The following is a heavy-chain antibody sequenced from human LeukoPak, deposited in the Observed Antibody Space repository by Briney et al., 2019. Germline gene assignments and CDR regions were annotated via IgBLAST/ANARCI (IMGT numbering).Heavy chain of an antibody. CDR1: VYTFSSYG. CDR2: ISAYNGNT. Sequence: GASVKVSCKASVYTFSSYGISWVRQAPGQGLEWMGWISAYNGNTNHAQKLQGRVTMTTDTSTSTAYMELRSLRSDDTAVYYCARDRWYAFDIWGQGTMVTVSS. J-gene: IGHJ3*02. CDR3: ARDRWYAFDI. V-gene: IGHV1-18*01. D-gene: IGHD2-8*01.